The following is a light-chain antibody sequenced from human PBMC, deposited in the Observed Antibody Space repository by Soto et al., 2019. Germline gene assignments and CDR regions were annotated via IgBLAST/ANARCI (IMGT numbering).Light chain of an antibody. CDR2: GAS. CDR1: QSVSSSY. CDR3: QHYGASPPWT. V-gene: IGKV3-20*01. J-gene: IGKJ1*01. Sequence: ELVLTQSPVTISLYPVAIATLSRSSRQSVSSSYLAWYQQNPGQAPRLLIYGASSRATGISDRFSGWGSGTDFTLVIRRLEPEDFAVYYCQHYGASPPWTCGKGPTVAIK.